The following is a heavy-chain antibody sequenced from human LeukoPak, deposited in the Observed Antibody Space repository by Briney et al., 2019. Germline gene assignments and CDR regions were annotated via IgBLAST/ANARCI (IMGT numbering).Heavy chain of an antibody. CDR2: INPSGGST. CDR3: ARVLSAFDI. J-gene: IGHJ3*02. CDR1: GYTFTGYY. Sequence: GGSVKVSCKASGYTFTGYYMHWVRQAPGQGLEWMGIINPSGGSTSYAQKFQGRVTMTRDMSTSTVYMELSSLRSEDTAVYYCARVLSAFDIWGQGTMVTVSS. D-gene: IGHD3-10*01. V-gene: IGHV1-46*01.